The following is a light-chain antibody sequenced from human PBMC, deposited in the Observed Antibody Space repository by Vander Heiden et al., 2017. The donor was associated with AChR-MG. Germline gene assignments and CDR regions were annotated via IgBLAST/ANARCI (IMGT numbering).Light chain of an antibody. CDR3: LSYTSATTLL. CDR2: EVT. CDR1: TSDVGGYNF. J-gene: IGLJ2*01. V-gene: IGLV2-14*01. Sequence: QSALTQPASVSGSPGQSITISCNGTTSDVGGYNFVSWYQHPPGRFPKLIIYEVTKRPSGASPRFSGSKSGNTATLTISGLQAEDEADYYCLSYTSATTLLFGEGTKVTVL.